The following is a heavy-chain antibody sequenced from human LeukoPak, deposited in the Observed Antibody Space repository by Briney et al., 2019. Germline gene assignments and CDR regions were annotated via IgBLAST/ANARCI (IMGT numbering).Heavy chain of an antibody. CDR2: ISYDGSNK. CDR1: GFTFSNYA. Sequence: GSLRLSCAASGFTFSNYAMHWVRQAPGKGLEWVAVISYDGSNKHYADSVKGRFTISRDNSKNTLYLQMNSLRPEDTAVYYCAKDLAAAGCDYWGQGTLVTVSS. V-gene: IGHV3-30*18. J-gene: IGHJ4*02. D-gene: IGHD6-13*01. CDR3: AKDLAAAGCDY.